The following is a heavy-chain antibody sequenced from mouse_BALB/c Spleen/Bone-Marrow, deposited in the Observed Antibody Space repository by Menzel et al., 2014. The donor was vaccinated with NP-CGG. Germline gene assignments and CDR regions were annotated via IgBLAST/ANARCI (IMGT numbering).Heavy chain of an antibody. J-gene: IGHJ2*01. Sequence: EVKVVESGGGLAQPGGSRKLSCAASGFTFSSFGMHWVRQAPERGLEWVAYISSGSSTIFYADTVKGRFTISRDNPKNTLFLQMTSLMSEDTAMYYCTRGGNWEDFDYWGQGTTLTVSS. CDR1: GFTFSSFG. CDR2: ISSGSSTI. D-gene: IGHD4-1*01. CDR3: TRGGNWEDFDY. V-gene: IGHV5-17*02.